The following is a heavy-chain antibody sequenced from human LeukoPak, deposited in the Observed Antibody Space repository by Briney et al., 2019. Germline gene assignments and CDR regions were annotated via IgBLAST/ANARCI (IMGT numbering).Heavy chain of an antibody. D-gene: IGHD4-11*01. V-gene: IGHV3-23*01. CDR3: AKAMTKGNWFDP. CDR2: ISGSGGST. Sequence: GGSLRLSCAASGFTFSSYAMSWVRQAPGKGLEWVSAISGSGGSTYYADSVKGRFTISRDNSKNTLYLQMNSLRAEDTAVCYCAKAMTKGNWFDPWGQGTLVTVSS. J-gene: IGHJ5*02. CDR1: GFTFSSYA.